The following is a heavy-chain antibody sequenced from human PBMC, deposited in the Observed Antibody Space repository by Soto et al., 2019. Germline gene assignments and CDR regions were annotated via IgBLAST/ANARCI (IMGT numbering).Heavy chain of an antibody. J-gene: IGHJ5*02. Sequence: PXATLSLTCAVSGGSFSSGTYYWSWIRQPPGKGLEWIGYISSSGTTNYNPSLESRVTISLDTSKNQFSLKLSSVTAADSAVYYCAREHATYYSDNSGYKNWFDPWGQGTLVTVSS. CDR3: AREHATYYSDNSGYKNWFDP. V-gene: IGHV4-61*01. CDR2: ISSSGTT. D-gene: IGHD3-22*01. CDR1: GGSFSSGTYY.